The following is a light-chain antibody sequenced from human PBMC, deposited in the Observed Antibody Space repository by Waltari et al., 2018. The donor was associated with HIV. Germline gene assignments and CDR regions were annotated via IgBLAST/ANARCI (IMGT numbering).Light chain of an antibody. CDR1: QSLLHSDGKTY. J-gene: IGKJ4*01. CDR3: MQSIELPLT. Sequence: IVMTQTPLSLSVTTGQPASISCTSNQSLLHSDGKTYLYWYLQKAGQPPQLLINEVSTRFSGVPDRFSGGGTGTDFSLKISRVEAEDVGIYYCMQSIELPLTFGGGTKVEIK. CDR2: EVS. V-gene: IGKV2D-29*01.